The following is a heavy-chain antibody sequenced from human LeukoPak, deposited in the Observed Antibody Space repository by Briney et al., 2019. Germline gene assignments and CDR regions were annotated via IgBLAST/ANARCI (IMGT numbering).Heavy chain of an antibody. J-gene: IGHJ5*02. CDR3: ARDLRSSAGGRWFDP. D-gene: IGHD3-22*01. Sequence: PGGSLRLSCAASGXTVSSNYMSWVRQAPGKGLEWVSVIYSGGSTYYADSMKGRFTISRDNSKNTLYLQMNSLRAEDTAVYYCARDLRSSAGGRWFDPWGQGTLVTVSS. V-gene: IGHV3-53*01. CDR2: IYSGGST. CDR1: GXTVSSNY.